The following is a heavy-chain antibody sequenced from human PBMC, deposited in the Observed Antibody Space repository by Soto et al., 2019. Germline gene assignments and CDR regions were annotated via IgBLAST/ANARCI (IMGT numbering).Heavy chain of an antibody. CDR1: GGSISSSNW. CDR2: IYHSGST. CDR3: ARREQWLVRGSAFDI. J-gene: IGHJ3*02. D-gene: IGHD6-19*01. Sequence: QVQLQESGPGLVKPSGTLSLTCAVSGGSISSSNWWSWVRQPPGKGLEWIGEIYHSGSTNYNPSRKRRVTISVDKAKNQFSRKLSSVTAADTAVYYGARREQWLVRGSAFDIWGQGTMVTVSS. V-gene: IGHV4-4*02.